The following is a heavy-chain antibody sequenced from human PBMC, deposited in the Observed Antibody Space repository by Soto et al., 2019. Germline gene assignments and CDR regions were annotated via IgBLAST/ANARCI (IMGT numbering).Heavy chain of an antibody. J-gene: IGHJ2*01. Sequence: QVQLVQSGAEVKKPGSSVKVSCKASGGTFSSYAISWVRQAPGQGLEWMGGIIPIFGTANYAQKFQGRVTISAAESTSTRYMELSRLRSEDTAVYYCARERIAARPDWYFDLWGRGTLVTVSS. CDR2: IIPIFGTA. CDR1: GGTFSSYA. CDR3: ARERIAARPDWYFDL. D-gene: IGHD6-6*01. V-gene: IGHV1-69*12.